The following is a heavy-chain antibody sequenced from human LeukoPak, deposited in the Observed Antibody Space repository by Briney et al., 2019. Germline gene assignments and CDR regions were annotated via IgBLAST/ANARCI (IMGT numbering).Heavy chain of an antibody. D-gene: IGHD2-8*01. Sequence: SETLSLTCTVSGGSISSYYWSWIRQPAGKGLEWIGRIYSTGSTNYNPSLKSRLTMSVDTSKNQFSLKLSSVTAADTAVYYCARDIVNGPFVTSLESWGQGALVTVSS. CDR1: GGSISSYY. CDR2: IYSTGST. J-gene: IGHJ4*02. CDR3: ARDIVNGPFVTSLES. V-gene: IGHV4-4*07.